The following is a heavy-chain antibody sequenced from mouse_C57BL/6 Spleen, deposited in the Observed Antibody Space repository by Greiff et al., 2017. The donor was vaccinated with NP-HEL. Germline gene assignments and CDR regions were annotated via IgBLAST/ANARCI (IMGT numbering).Heavy chain of an antibody. D-gene: IGHD1-1*01. V-gene: IGHV1-9*01. CDR2: ILPGSGST. CDR3: ARSRPYYYSSSSPYAMDY. J-gene: IGHJ4*01. Sequence: QVQLQQSGAELMKPGASVKLSCKATGYTFTGYWIEWVKQRPGHGLEWIGEILPGSGSTNYNEKFKGKATFTADTSSNTAYMQLSSLTTEDSAIYYCARSRPYYYSSSSPYAMDYWGQGTSVTVSS. CDR1: GYTFTGYW.